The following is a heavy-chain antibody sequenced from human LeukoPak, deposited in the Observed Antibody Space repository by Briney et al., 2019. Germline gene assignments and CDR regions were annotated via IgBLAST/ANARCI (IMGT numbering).Heavy chain of an antibody. CDR1: GFTFSSYS. Sequence: GGSLRLSCAASGFTFSSYSMNWVRQAPGKGLEWVSYISSSSSTIYYADSVKGRFTISRDNAKNSLYLQMNSLRDEDTAVYYCARDFGALMPAYCGGDCYYQAIDYWGQGTTVTVSS. V-gene: IGHV3-48*02. CDR3: ARDFGALMPAYCGGDCYYQAIDY. CDR2: ISSSSSTI. D-gene: IGHD2-21*01. J-gene: IGHJ4*03.